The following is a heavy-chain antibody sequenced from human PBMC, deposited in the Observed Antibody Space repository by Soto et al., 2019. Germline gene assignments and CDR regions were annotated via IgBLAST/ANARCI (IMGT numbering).Heavy chain of an antibody. D-gene: IGHD3-10*01. J-gene: IGHJ4*02. CDR3: ASLFGSGSYYLDY. Sequence: PSETLSLTCTVSGGSISSSRYYWGWIRQPPGKGLEWIGCIYYSGNTYYSPSLTSPVTISIDTSKDQFSLNLSSVTAADTAVYYCASLFGSGSYYLDYWGQGALVTVSS. CDR1: GGSISSSRYY. V-gene: IGHV4-39*01. CDR2: IYYSGNT.